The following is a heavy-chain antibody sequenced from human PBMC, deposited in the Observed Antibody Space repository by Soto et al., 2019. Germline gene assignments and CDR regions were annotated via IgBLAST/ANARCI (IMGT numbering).Heavy chain of an antibody. V-gene: IGHV4-39*01. CDR1: GGSISSSSYF. D-gene: IGHD6-19*01. J-gene: IGHJ4*02. CDR3: ASRQWLFDFDY. Sequence: PSETLSLTCTVSGGSISSSSYFWGWIRQPPGKGLEWIGSIYYSGSTYYNPSLKSRVTVSVDTSKNQFSLKLSSVTAADTAVYYCASRQWLFDFDYWGQGTLVTVSS. CDR2: IYYSGST.